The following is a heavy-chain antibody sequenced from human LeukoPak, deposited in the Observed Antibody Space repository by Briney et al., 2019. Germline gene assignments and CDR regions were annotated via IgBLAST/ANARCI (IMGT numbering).Heavy chain of an antibody. Sequence: SETLSLTCAVSGYSVSSGYYWGWIRQPPGTGLGWIGSIYHSGSTYYNPSLKSRVTISVDTSKNQFSLKLSSVTAADTAVYYCARSPGITMIVVVNYWGQGTLVTVSS. V-gene: IGHV4-38-2*01. J-gene: IGHJ4*02. CDR3: ARSPGITMIVVVNY. CDR1: GYSVSSGYY. CDR2: IYHSGST. D-gene: IGHD3-22*01.